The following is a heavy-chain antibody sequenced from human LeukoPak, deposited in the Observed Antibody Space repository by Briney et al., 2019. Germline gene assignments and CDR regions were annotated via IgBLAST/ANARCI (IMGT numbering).Heavy chain of an antibody. D-gene: IGHD5-12*01. Sequence: ETLSLTCTVSGGSISSYYWSWVRQAPGKGLEWVSSISSSSSTIYYADSVKGRFTISRDNAKNSLYLQMNSLRAEDTAVYYCARDMATIKRTFDYWGQGTLVTVSS. J-gene: IGHJ4*02. V-gene: IGHV3-48*01. CDR2: ISSSSSTI. CDR1: GGSISSYY. CDR3: ARDMATIKRTFDY.